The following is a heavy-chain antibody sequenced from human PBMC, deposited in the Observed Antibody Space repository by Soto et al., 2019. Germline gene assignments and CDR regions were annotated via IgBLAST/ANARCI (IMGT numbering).Heavy chain of an antibody. D-gene: IGHD6-19*01. CDR3: ARDPLKYSSGWEDY. V-gene: IGHV1-18*04. Sequence: ASVKVSCKASGYTFTNYGISWVRQAPGQGLEWMGWISGYNGNTKYAQKLQGRVTMTTDTSTSTAHMELRSLRSDDTAVYYCARDPLKYSSGWEDYWGQGTRVTVSS. J-gene: IGHJ4*02. CDR1: GYTFTNYG. CDR2: ISGYNGNT.